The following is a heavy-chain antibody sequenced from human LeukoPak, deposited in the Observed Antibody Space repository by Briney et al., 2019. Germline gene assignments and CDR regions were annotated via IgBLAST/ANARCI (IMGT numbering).Heavy chain of an antibody. CDR2: ISAYNGNT. CDR1: GYTFTSYG. Sequence: GAPVKVSCKASGYTFTSYGISWVRQAPGQGLEWMGWISAYNGNTNYAQKLQGRVTMTTDTSTSTAYMELRSLRSDDTAVYYCARDPWYYYDSSGYYYYYGMDVWGQGTTVTVSS. J-gene: IGHJ6*02. V-gene: IGHV1-18*01. CDR3: ARDPWYYYDSSGYYYYYGMDV. D-gene: IGHD3-22*01.